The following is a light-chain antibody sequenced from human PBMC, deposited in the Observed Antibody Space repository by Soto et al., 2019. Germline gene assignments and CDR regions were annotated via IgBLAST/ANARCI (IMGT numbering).Light chain of an antibody. CDR2: DVS. CDR3: QQYNSFPWT. CDR1: QTVRNNY. V-gene: IGKV1-5*01. J-gene: IGKJ1*01. Sequence: TQSPGTLSLSPGERATLSCTASQTVRNNYLAWYQQKPGKAPKLLIYDVSSLESGVPSRFSGSGSGTQFTLTISSLQPDDFATYSCQQYNSFPWTFGQGTKVDIK.